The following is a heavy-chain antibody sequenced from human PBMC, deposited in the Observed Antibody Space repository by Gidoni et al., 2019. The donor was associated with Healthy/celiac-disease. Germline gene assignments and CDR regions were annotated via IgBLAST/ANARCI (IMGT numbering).Heavy chain of an antibody. CDR3: ARAQRGITIFGVVSPFDY. Sequence: EVQLVESGGGLVKPGGSLRLSCAASGFTFSSYSMNWVRQAPGKGLEWVSSISSSSSYIYYADSVKGRFTISRDNGKNSLYLQMNSLRAEDTAVYYCARAQRGITIFGVVSPFDYWGQGTLVTVSS. J-gene: IGHJ4*02. D-gene: IGHD3-3*01. CDR1: GFTFSSYS. V-gene: IGHV3-21*01. CDR2: ISSSSSYI.